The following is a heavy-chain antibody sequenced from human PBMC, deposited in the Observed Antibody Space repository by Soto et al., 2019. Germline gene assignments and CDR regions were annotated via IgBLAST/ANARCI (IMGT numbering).Heavy chain of an antibody. Sequence: QVQLVQSGAEVKKPGASVKVSCKASGITFSTYAIHWVRQAPGQRLEWMGWINAGNGDTRYSQKFQCRVTLTRDTSAKTVDMDLSSLRSEDTALYYCARAISGYVTWGQGTLVTVSS. D-gene: IGHD5-12*01. CDR3: ARAISGYVT. V-gene: IGHV1-3*01. CDR1: GITFSTYA. CDR2: INAGNGDT. J-gene: IGHJ5*02.